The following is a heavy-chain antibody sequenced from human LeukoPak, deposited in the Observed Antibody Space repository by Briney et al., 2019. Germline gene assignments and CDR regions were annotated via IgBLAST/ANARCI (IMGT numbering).Heavy chain of an antibody. CDR1: GFTFSSSW. CDR3: ARDHVIKQAPPGY. Sequence: PGGSLRLSCAASGFTFSSSWMSWVRQAPGKGLEWVANIKQDGGEKYYVDSVKGRFTISRDNSKNTVYLQMNSLRAEDTAVYYCARDHVIKQAPPGYWGQGTLVTVSS. V-gene: IGHV3-7*01. CDR2: IKQDGGEK. J-gene: IGHJ4*02. D-gene: IGHD3-10*01.